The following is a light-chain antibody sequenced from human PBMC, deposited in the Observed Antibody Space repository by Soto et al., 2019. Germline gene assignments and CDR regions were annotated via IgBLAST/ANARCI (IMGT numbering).Light chain of an antibody. J-gene: IGKJ2*01. CDR3: QQSYSTPMYT. V-gene: IGKV1-39*01. CDR1: QSISRY. CDR2: AES. Sequence: DIQMTQSPSSLSASVGDRVTITRRASQSISRYVNWYQQKPGKAPKLRIYAESSLQSGVPSRFRGSGSGTDFTLTIGSLQPEYFSTYYCQQSYSTPMYTFGQGTKLEIK.